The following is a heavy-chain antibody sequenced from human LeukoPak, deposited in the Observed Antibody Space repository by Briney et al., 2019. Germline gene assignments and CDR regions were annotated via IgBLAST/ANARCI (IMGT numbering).Heavy chain of an antibody. CDR3: ARGRWFDP. Sequence: SGTLSLTCAVYGGSFSGYYWSWIRQPPGKGLEWIGEINHSGSTNYNPSLKSRVTISVDTSKNQFPLKLSSVTAADTAVYYCARGRWFDPWGQGTLVTVSS. CDR2: INHSGST. CDR1: GGSFSGYY. J-gene: IGHJ5*02. V-gene: IGHV4-34*01.